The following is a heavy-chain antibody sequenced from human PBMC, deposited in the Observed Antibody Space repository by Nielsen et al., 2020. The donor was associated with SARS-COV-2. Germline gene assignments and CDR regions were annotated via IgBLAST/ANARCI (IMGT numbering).Heavy chain of an antibody. CDR3: AKDMGRVVLRVHQLKGPFDY. D-gene: IGHD2-21*01. CDR1: GFTFTNYA. V-gene: IGHV3-23*03. J-gene: IGHJ4*02. CDR2: VNSNGLIT. Sequence: GGSLRLSCAASGFTFTNYAMAWVRQVPGKGLEWVSGVNSNGLITNYRDSVKGRFTISRDSSKNTVYLQMNRLRAEDTAFYFCAKDMGRVVLRVHQLKGPFDYWGQGTLVTVSS.